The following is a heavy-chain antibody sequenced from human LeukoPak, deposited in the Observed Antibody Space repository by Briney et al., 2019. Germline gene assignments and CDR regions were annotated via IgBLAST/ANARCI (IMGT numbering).Heavy chain of an antibody. J-gene: IGHJ3*02. D-gene: IGHD3-22*01. CDR2: INPSGGST. CDR3: ARKPKNGGHYDSSGLDAFDI. V-gene: IGHV1-46*01. Sequence: ASVKVSCKASGYTFTSYYMHWVRQAPGQGLEWMGIINPSGGSTSYAQKFQGRVTMTRDTSTSTVYMELSSLRSEDTAVYYCARKPKNGGHYDSSGLDAFDIWGQGTMVTVSS. CDR1: GYTFTSYY.